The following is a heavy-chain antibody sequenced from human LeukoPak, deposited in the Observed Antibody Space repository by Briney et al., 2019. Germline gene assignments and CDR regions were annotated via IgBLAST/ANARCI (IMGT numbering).Heavy chain of an antibody. CDR3: ASDLVGTGDY. V-gene: IGHV3-74*01. CDR2: INSDGSRT. J-gene: IGHJ4*02. Sequence: GGSLRLSCAASGFTFSNHWMHWVRQAPGKGLVWVSRINSDGSRTSYADSVKGRLTISRDNAKNTLYLQMNSLRAEDTAVYYCASDLVGTGDYWGLGTLVTVSS. D-gene: IGHD1-26*01. CDR1: GFTFSNHW.